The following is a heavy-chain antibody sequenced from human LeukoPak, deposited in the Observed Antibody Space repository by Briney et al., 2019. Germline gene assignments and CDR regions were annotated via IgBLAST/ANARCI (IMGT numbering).Heavy chain of an antibody. CDR3: ARVGYGVTLPYYYYYYMDV. Sequence: PSETLSLTCTVSGGSLSSYYWSWIRQPPGKGLEWIGYIYYSGSTNYNPSLKSRVTISVDTSKNQFSLKLSSVTAADTAVYYGARVGYGVTLPYYYYYYMDVWGKGTTVTVSS. CDR2: IYYSGST. V-gene: IGHV4-59*01. CDR1: GGSLSSYY. D-gene: IGHD5-18*01. J-gene: IGHJ6*03.